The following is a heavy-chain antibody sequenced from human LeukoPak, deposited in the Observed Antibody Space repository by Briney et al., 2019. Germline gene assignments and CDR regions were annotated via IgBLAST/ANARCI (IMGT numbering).Heavy chain of an antibody. CDR3: AVTGEPPVTAFDL. V-gene: IGHV3-7*02. CDR2: INHDGGDK. Sequence: TGGSLRLSCVPSGFIFRNYWISCVRQAPGKGLEWVANINHDGGDKNYVDSVKGRFTISRDNAKSSLYLQMSSLRVEDTPVYYCAVTGEPPVTAFDLWGQGILVTVSS. CDR1: GFIFRNYW. D-gene: IGHD2-21*02. J-gene: IGHJ4*02.